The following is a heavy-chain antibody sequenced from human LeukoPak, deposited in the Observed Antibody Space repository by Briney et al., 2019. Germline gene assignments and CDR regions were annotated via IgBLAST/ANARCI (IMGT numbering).Heavy chain of an antibody. D-gene: IGHD5-12*01. CDR1: GYTLTELS. CDR2: FDPEDGET. Sequence: GASVKVSCKVSGYTLTELSMHWVRQAPGKGLEWMGGFDPEDGETIYAQKFQGRVTMTEDTSTDTAYMELSSLRSEDTAVYYCARGYSGSSGQGFDIWGQGTMVTVSS. CDR3: ARGYSGSSGQGFDI. V-gene: IGHV1-24*01. J-gene: IGHJ3*02.